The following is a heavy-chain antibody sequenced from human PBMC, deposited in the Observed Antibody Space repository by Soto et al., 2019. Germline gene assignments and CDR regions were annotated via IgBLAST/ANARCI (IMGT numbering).Heavy chain of an antibody. V-gene: IGHV3-74*03. CDR2: ANSDGSST. J-gene: IGHJ6*02. CDR1: GFTFNTYW. D-gene: IGHD3-10*01. CDR3: TRVVRFGSAEYSYSSGMDV. Sequence: EVQLVESGGGLVQPGGSLRLSCAASGFTFNTYWMHWVRQAPGKGLVWVSRANSDGSSTTYAYSVTGRCTISRDNARNTLYMQMNSLTAEDTAISYCTRVVRFGSAEYSYSSGMDVWGQGTTVTVSS.